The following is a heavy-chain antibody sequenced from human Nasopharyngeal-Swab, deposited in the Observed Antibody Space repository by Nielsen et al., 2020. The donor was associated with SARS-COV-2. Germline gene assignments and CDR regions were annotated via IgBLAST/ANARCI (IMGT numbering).Heavy chain of an antibody. J-gene: IGHJ6*02. CDR3: AKVVAAHYYYYGMDV. V-gene: IGHV3-9*01. D-gene: IGHD2-15*01. CDR2: ISWNSGSI. Sequence: WISQPPGKGLEWVSGISWNSGSIGYAYSVKFLFTISRDNAKNSLYLHLNSLRAEDTALYYCAKVVAAHYYYYGMDVWGQGTTVTVSS.